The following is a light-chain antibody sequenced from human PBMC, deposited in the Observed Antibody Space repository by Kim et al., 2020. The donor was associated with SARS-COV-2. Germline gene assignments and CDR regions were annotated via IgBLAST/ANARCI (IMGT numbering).Light chain of an antibody. CDR2: RTS. V-gene: IGLV7-43*01. CDR3: LLNYGGPWV. Sequence: PGGTVTLACASSTGAVTSAHNANWFQQKPGQAPRALIHRTSNRHSWTPARFSGSLLGDKAALTLSRVQPEDEADYYCLLNYGGPWVFGGGTQLTVL. J-gene: IGLJ3*02. CDR1: TGAVTSAHN.